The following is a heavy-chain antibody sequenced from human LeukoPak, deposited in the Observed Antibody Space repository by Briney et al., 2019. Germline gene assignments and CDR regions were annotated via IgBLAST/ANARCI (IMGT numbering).Heavy chain of an antibody. CDR3: AKRGVVIRVILVGFHKEAYYFDS. CDR1: GLTFSRYN. D-gene: IGHD3-22*01. CDR2: IGTSSNNI. V-gene: IGHV3-21*04. Sequence: PGGSLTLSCAASGLTFSRYNMNWVRQAPGKRLEWVSSIGTSSNNIYYTDSVKGRFTISRDNAKNSLYLQVDSLRAEDTAVYFCAKRGVVIRVILVGFHKEAYYFDSWGQGALVTVSS. J-gene: IGHJ4*02.